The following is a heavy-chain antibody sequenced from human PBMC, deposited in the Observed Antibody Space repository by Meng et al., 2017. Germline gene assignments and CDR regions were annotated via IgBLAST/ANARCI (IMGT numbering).Heavy chain of an antibody. CDR2: IIPIFGTA. Sequence: QVDLGQAGAGGDKPGSSVKVSCKASGGTFSSYAISWVRQAPGQGLEWMGGIIPIFGTANYAQKFQGRVTITADKSTSTAYMELSSLRSEDTAVYYCARDGVGATEGYFDYWGQGTLVTVSS. V-gene: IGHV1-69*06. CDR1: GGTFSSYA. J-gene: IGHJ4*02. D-gene: IGHD1-26*01. CDR3: ARDGVGATEGYFDY.